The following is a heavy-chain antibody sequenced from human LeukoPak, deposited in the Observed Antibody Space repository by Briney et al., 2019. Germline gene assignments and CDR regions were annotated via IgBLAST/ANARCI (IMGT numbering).Heavy chain of an antibody. CDR1: GFTFSSYA. J-gene: IGHJ6*03. V-gene: IGHV3-30*04. CDR3: ARGRMVRGVIPNYYMDV. CDR2: MSYDGSNK. Sequence: GGSLRLSCAASGFTFSSYAMHWVRQAPGKGLEWVAVMSYDGSNKYYADSVKGRFTISRDNSKNTLYLQMNSLRAEDTAVYYCARGRMVRGVIPNYYMDVWGKGTTVTVSS. D-gene: IGHD3-10*01.